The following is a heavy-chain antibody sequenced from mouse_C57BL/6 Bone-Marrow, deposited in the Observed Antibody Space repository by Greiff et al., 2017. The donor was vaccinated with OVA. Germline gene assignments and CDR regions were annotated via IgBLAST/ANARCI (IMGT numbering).Heavy chain of an antibody. CDR2: ISNGGGST. CDR3: ARHDGYYVNDY. CDR1: GFTFSDYY. D-gene: IGHD2-3*01. J-gene: IGHJ2*01. V-gene: IGHV5-12*01. Sequence: EVMLVESGGGLVQPGGSLKLSCAASGFTFSDYYMYWVRQTPEKRLEWVAYISNGGGSTYYPDTVKGRFTISRDNAKNTLYLQMSRLKSEDTAMYYCARHDGYYVNDYWGQGTTLTVSS.